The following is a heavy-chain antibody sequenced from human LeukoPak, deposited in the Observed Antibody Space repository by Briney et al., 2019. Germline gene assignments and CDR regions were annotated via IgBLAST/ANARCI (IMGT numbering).Heavy chain of an antibody. CDR1: GYTFTTYP. CDR3: ARDPLTYYDFWSGSPRTKYYFDY. D-gene: IGHD3-3*01. V-gene: IGHV1-69*05. CDR2: IIPIFGTA. J-gene: IGHJ4*02. Sequence: VASVKVSCKAAGYTFTTYPISWVRQAPGQGLEWMGGIIPIFGTANYAQKFQGRVTITTDESTSTAYMELSSLRSEDTAVYYCARDPLTYYDFWSGSPRTKYYFDYWGQGTLVTVSS.